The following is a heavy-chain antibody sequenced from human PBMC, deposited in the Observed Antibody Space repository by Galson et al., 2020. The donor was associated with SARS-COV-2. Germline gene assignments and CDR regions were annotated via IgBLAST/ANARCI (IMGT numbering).Heavy chain of an antibody. CDR3: ARQMNPTSGVDV. CDR1: GGSINTGFYF. Sequence: SETLSLTCTVSGGSINTGFYFWGWIRQPPGKGLEWIGSIYYSGITTFNPSLKSRVTTSVDTSKDQFSLKLNSVTAADTAVYYCARQMNPTSGVDVWGQGTTVTVSS. V-gene: IGHV4-39*07. CDR2: IYYSGIT. J-gene: IGHJ6*02.